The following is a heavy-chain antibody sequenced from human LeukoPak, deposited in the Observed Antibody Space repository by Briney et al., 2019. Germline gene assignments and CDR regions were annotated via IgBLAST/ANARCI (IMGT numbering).Heavy chain of an antibody. CDR3: ARGRGKVVYYMDV. D-gene: IGHD6-19*01. V-gene: IGHV4-34*01. J-gene: IGHJ6*03. Sequence: SETLSLTCAVYGGSFSDYWWTWIRQSPGKGLEWIGEANHSGRTNYNPSLKSRVSISVDRSKKQFSLKLSSVTAADTAVYYCARGRGKVVYYMDVWGKGTTVTVSS. CDR2: ANHSGRT. CDR1: GGSFSDYW.